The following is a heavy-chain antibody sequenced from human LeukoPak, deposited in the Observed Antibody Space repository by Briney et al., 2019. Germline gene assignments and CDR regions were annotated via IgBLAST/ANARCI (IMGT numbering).Heavy chain of an antibody. J-gene: IGHJ4*02. Sequence: GGSLRLSCAASGFTFSSYSMNWVRQAPGKGLEWVSSISSSSSYIYYADSVKGRFTISRDNAKNSLYLQMNSLRAEDTAVYYCARSPNYDILTGYYTGLDYWGQGTLVTVSS. CDR2: ISSSSSYI. CDR3: ARSPNYDILTGYYTGLDY. D-gene: IGHD3-9*01. V-gene: IGHV3-21*01. CDR1: GFTFSSYS.